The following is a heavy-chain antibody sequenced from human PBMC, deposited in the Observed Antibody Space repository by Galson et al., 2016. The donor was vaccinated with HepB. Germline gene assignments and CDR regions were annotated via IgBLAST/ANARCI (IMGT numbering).Heavy chain of an antibody. CDR1: GDSVSNDDHY. CDR3: ARLGSLYSRSTYGSGGWYFDL. CDR2: IHNSGSA. V-gene: IGHV4-39*01. J-gene: IGHJ2*01. Sequence: SETLSLTCTVSGDSVSNDDHYWGWVRQPPGGGLDWIGCIHNSGSAYYTPLLKSRVTISVDAPNNQFSLKLTSVTAADTAVYHCARLGSLYSRSTYGSGGWYFDLWVRGTLVTVSS. D-gene: IGHD1-26*01.